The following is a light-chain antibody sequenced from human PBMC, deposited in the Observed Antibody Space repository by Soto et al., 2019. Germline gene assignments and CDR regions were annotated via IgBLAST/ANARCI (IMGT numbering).Light chain of an antibody. V-gene: IGLV1-40*01. CDR1: RSNIGGGYD. Sequence: QPVLTQPPSVSGAPGQRVTISCIGSRSNIGGGYDVNWYRQVPGTAPQLLIYGNDNRPSGVPDRFSGSKSGTSASLAITGLQAEDEADYYCQSYDSSLSGFDVFGTGTKVTVL. J-gene: IGLJ1*01. CDR3: QSYDSSLSGFDV. CDR2: GND.